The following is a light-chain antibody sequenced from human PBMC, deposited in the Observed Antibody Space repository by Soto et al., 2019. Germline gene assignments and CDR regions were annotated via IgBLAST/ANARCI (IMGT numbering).Light chain of an antibody. CDR3: QQRSNWPIT. CDR2: DAS. V-gene: IGKV3-11*01. CDR1: PSVSSY. Sequence: IVLPPSPATLSLSPGERATLSCRASPSVSSYLAWYQQKPGQAPRLLIYDASNRATGIPARFSGSGSGTDFTLTISSLEPEDFAVYYCQQRSNWPITFGQGTRLEIK. J-gene: IGKJ5*01.